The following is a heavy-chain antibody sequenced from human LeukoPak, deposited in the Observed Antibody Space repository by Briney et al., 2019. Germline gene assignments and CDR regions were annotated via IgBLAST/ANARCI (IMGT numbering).Heavy chain of an antibody. CDR1: GYTFTSYY. Sequence: ASVKVSCKASGYTFTSYYMHWVRQAPGQGLXXXGIINPSGGSATYAQKFQGRVTMTRDTSTSTVYMDLSSLRSEDTAVYYCVRDSSSSSLADPWGQGTLVTVSS. J-gene: IGHJ5*02. D-gene: IGHD2-2*01. CDR2: INPSGGSA. CDR3: VRDSSSSSLADP. V-gene: IGHV1-46*01.